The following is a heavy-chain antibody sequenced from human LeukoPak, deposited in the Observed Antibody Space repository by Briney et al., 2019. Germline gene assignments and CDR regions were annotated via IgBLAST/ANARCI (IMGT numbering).Heavy chain of an antibody. J-gene: IGHJ4*02. CDR2: INPNSGDT. CDR3: GRDRGTGWEIDY. V-gene: IGHV1-2*02. D-gene: IGHD1-26*01. Sequence: ASVKVSCKASGYTFTGYYMHWVRQAPGQGLEWMAWINPNSGDTNYEQKFRGRVTLTRATSISTTYMELSRLRSDDTAVYYCGRDRGTGWEIDYWGQGTLVTVSS. CDR1: GYTFTGYY.